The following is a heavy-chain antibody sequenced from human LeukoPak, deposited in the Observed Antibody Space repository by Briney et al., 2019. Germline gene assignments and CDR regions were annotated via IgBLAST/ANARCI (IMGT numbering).Heavy chain of an antibody. J-gene: IGHJ4*02. D-gene: IGHD3-3*01. CDR3: ARAGPYYDFWSLGPTYYFDY. CDR2: IYYSGST. Sequence: SETLSLTCTVSGGSISSGDYYWSWIRQPPGKGLEWIGYIYYSGSTYYNPSLKSRVTISVDTSKNQFSLKLSSVTAADTAVYYCARAGPYYDFWSLGPTYYFDYWGQGTLVTVSS. V-gene: IGHV4-30-4*01. CDR1: GGSISSGDYY.